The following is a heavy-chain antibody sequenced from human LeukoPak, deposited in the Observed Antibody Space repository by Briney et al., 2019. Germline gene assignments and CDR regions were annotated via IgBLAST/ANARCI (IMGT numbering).Heavy chain of an antibody. V-gene: IGHV4-59*01. D-gene: IGHD2-21*01. Sequence: SETLSLTCTVSGGSISSYYWSWIRQPPEKGLEWIGYIYYSGSTNYNPSLKSRVTISVDTSKNQFSLKLTSLTAADTAVYYCARERRQYGRGEGFDPWGQGTLVTVSS. CDR3: ARERRQYGRGEGFDP. CDR2: IYYSGST. CDR1: GGSISSYY. J-gene: IGHJ5*02.